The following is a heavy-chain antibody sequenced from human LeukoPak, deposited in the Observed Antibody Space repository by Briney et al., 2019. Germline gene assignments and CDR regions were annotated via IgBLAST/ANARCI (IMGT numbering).Heavy chain of an antibody. CDR2: IYPADSDI. CDR3: ARQSGDYSYYYYMDV. CDR1: GYNFTSYW. D-gene: IGHD2-21*02. Sequence: GESLKISCKGSGYNFTSYWIGWVRQMPGKGLEWMGIIYPADSDIRYSPSFRGQVTISADKSISTAYLQWSSLKASDTAMYYCARQSGDYSYYYYMDVWGKGTTVTISS. J-gene: IGHJ6*03. V-gene: IGHV5-51*01.